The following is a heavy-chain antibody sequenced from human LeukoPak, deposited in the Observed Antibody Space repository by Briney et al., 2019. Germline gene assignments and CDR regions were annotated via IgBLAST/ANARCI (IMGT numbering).Heavy chain of an antibody. D-gene: IGHD3-22*01. V-gene: IGHV4-31*03. CDR1: GVSISSGGYY. Sequence: SETLSLTCTVSGVSISSGGYYWSWIRQHPGKGLEWIGYIYYSGSTYYNPSLKSRVTISVDTSKNQFSLKLSSVTAADTAVYYCARRGGGYYDSSGYADYWGQGTLVTVSS. CDR3: ARRGGGYYDSSGYADY. CDR2: IYYSGST. J-gene: IGHJ4*02.